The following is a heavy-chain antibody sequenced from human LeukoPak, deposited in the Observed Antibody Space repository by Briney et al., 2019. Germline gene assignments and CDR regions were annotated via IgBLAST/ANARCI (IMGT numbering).Heavy chain of an antibody. V-gene: IGHV3-23*01. CDR2: ISGSGGST. CDR3: ARQDPSVRGSYYFDY. Sequence: PGGSLRLSCAASGFTFSSYAMSWVRQAPGKGLEWVSAISGSGGSTYYADSVKGRFTISRDNSKNTLYLQMNSLRAEDTAVYYCARQDPSVRGSYYFDYWGQGTLVTVSS. J-gene: IGHJ4*02. CDR1: GFTFSSYA. D-gene: IGHD2-2*01.